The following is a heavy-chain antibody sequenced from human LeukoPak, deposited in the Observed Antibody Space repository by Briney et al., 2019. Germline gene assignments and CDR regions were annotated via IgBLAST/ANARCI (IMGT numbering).Heavy chain of an antibody. D-gene: IGHD1-26*01. CDR2: ISAKTGNT. J-gene: IGHJ6*02. CDR1: GYNFNNYG. CDR3: ARGSYPYSHGMDV. V-gene: IGHV1-18*01. Sequence: ASVKVSCKASGYNFNNYGVSWVRQAPGQGLEWMGWISAKTGNTNYAQKVQGRVTMTTDTSTTTAYMELRSLGSDDTAVYYCARGSYPYSHGMDVWGQGTTVTV.